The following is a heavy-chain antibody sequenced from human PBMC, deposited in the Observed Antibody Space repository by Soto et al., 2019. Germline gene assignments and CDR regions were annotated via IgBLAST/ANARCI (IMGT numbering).Heavy chain of an antibody. D-gene: IGHD2-2*01. J-gene: IGHJ4*02. CDR2: VSGRGSSS. V-gene: IGHV3-23*01. CDR1: GFTFSTYA. Sequence: EVQLLESGGGLVQPGGSLRLSCAVSGFTFSTYAMTWVRQAPGKGLNWVAMVSGRGSSSYYADSVKGRFTISRDNSKNTLYLQMDSLRAEDTGIYYCAKGTSWGRFDYWGQGTLVTVS. CDR3: AKGTSWGRFDY.